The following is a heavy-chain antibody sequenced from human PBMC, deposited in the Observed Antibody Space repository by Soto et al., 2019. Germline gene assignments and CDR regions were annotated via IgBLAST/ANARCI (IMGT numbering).Heavy chain of an antibody. D-gene: IGHD3-22*01. Sequence: GASVKVSFRASGGTFSSYAISWGRQAPGQGLEWMGGIIPIFGTANCAQKFQGRVTITADKSTSTAYMELSSLRSEDTAVYYCARDYYDSSGPGYWGLGTLVTVSS. CDR2: IIPIFGTA. J-gene: IGHJ4*02. CDR1: GGTFSSYA. CDR3: ARDYYDSSGPGY. V-gene: IGHV1-69*06.